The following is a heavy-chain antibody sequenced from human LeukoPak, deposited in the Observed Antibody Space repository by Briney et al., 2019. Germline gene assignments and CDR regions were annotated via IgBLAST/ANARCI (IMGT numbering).Heavy chain of an antibody. CDR3: ARDFRGTVAGLIDS. CDR2: ISSSRGSI. Sequence: GGSLRLSCAASGFTFTSFYMIWVRQAPGKWLEWVSSISSSRGSIYYAASVKGRFTTSRDNAKNSLSLQMNSLRAEDTAVYYCARDFRGTVAGLIDSWGQGTLVTVSS. CDR1: GFTFTSFY. J-gene: IGHJ4*02. V-gene: IGHV3-21*01. D-gene: IGHD6-19*01.